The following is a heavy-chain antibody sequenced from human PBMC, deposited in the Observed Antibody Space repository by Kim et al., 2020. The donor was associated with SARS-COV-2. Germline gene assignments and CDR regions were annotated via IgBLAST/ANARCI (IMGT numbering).Heavy chain of an antibody. D-gene: IGHD7-27*01. CDR2: ISYDGSNK. J-gene: IGHJ4*02. Sequence: GGSLRLSCAASGFTFSSYAMHWVRQAPGKGLEWVAVISYDGSNKYYADSVKGRFTISRDNSKNTLYLQMNSLRAEDTAVYYCARDGERFPNYFDYWGQGTLVTVSS. V-gene: IGHV3-30*04. CDR1: GFTFSSYA. CDR3: ARDGERFPNYFDY.